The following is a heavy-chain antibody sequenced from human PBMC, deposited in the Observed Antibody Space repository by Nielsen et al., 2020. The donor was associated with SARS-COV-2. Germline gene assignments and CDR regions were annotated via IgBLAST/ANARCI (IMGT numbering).Heavy chain of an antibody. V-gene: IGHV3-33*08. CDR3: ARLPHGYTYGRYYYHGLDV. CDR1: GFTFSSYG. CDR2: IWYDGSNK. J-gene: IGHJ6*02. D-gene: IGHD5-18*01. Sequence: GGSLRLSCAASGFTFSSYGMHWVRQAPGKGLEWVAVIWYDGSNKYYADSVKGRFTVSRENAKNSFFLQMNSLGAGDTAVYYCARLPHGYTYGRYYYHGLDVWGQGTTVTVSS.